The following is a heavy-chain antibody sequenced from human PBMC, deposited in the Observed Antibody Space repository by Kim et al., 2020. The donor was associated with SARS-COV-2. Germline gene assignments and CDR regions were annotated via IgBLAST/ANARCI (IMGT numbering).Heavy chain of an antibody. Sequence: ASVKVSCKASGYTFTGYYMHWVRQAPGQGLEWMGRINPNSGGTNYAQKFQGRVTMTRDTSISTAYMELSRLRSDDTAVYYCARGGREKGILGMVRGVTPHMDVWGQGTTVTVSS. J-gene: IGHJ6*02. D-gene: IGHD3-10*01. CDR3: ARGGREKGILGMVRGVTPHMDV. CDR2: INPNSGGT. CDR1: GYTFTGYY. V-gene: IGHV1-2*06.